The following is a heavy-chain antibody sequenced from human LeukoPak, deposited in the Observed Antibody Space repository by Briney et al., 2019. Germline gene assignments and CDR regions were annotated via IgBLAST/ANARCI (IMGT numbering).Heavy chain of an antibody. CDR3: ARHRLGPGYCSGGSCYDLDY. J-gene: IGHJ4*02. CDR1: GYSFTSYW. CDR2: IYPGDSDT. V-gene: IGHV5-51*01. D-gene: IGHD2-15*01. Sequence: GESLKFSCKGSGYSFTSYWIGWVRQMPGKGLEWMGIIYPGDSDTRYSPSFQGQVTISADKSISTAYLQWSSLKASDTAMYYCARHRLGPGYCSGGSCYDLDYWGQGTLVTVSS.